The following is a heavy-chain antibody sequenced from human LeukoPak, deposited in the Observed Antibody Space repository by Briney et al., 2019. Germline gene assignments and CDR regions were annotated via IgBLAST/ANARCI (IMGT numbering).Heavy chain of an antibody. CDR3: ARGPLLNAIAVAPGRFDY. CDR2: INPSGGST. Sequence: ASVKVPCKASGYTFTSYYMHWVRQAPGQGLEWMGIINPSGGSTSYAQKFQGRVTMTRDTSTSTVYMELSSLRSEDTAVYYCARGPLLNAIAVAPGRFDYWGQGTLVTVSS. V-gene: IGHV1-46*01. D-gene: IGHD6-19*01. J-gene: IGHJ4*02. CDR1: GYTFTSYY.